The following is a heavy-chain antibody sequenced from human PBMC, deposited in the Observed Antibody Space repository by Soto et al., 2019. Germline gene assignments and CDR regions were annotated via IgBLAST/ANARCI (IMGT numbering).Heavy chain of an antibody. Sequence: QVQLVESGGCWVKPGGSLRVSCAASGFSISDYYMSWIRQAPGKGREWVSYISSSGSTKHYGHSVKGRFTISRDNAKHALYLHMTSPRAEDTAGYYCARFTPRVHGYHVDPWGPGTLVTVSS. CDR2: ISSSGSTK. CDR1: GFSISDYY. V-gene: IGHV3-11*01. J-gene: IGHJ5*02. CDR3: ARFTPRVHGYHVDP. D-gene: IGHD5-12*01.